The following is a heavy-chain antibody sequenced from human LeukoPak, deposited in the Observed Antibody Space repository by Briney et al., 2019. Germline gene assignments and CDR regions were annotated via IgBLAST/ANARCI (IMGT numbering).Heavy chain of an antibody. V-gene: IGHV3-30*18. J-gene: IGHJ4*02. Sequence: GRSLRLFCAASGFTFSSYGMHWVRQASGKGLEWVAVISYDGSNKYYADSVKGRFTISRDNSKNTLYLQMNSLRAEDTAVYYCAKDRLGQTPYYFDYWGQGTLVTVSS. CDR2: ISYDGSNK. D-gene: IGHD1-26*01. CDR3: AKDRLGQTPYYFDY. CDR1: GFTFSSYG.